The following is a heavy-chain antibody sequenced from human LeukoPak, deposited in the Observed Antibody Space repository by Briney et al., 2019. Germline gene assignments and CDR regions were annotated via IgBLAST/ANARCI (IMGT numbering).Heavy chain of an antibody. J-gene: IGHJ4*02. CDR3: ARADLGYCSSTSCYPDY. Sequence: GGSLRLSCAASGFTFSSYAMSWVRQAPGKGLEWVSAISGSGGSTYYADSVKGRFTISRDNSKNTLYLQMNSLGAEDTAVYYCARADLGYCSSTSCYPDYWGQGTLVTVSS. D-gene: IGHD2-2*01. V-gene: IGHV3-23*01. CDR2: ISGSGGST. CDR1: GFTFSSYA.